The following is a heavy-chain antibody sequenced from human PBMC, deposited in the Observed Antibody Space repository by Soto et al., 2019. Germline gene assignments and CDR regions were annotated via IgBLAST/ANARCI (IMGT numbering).Heavy chain of an antibody. CDR1: GFTFSSYA. CDR2: IRGSGGST. V-gene: IGHV3-23*01. J-gene: IGHJ4*02. Sequence: GGSLRLSCAASGFTFSSYAMSWVRQAPGKGLEWVSAIRGSGGSTYYADSVKGRFTISRDNSKNTLYLQMNSLRAEDTAVYYCAKEWDIVVVPAATGEGDYWGQGTLVTVSS. CDR3: AKEWDIVVVPAATGEGDY. D-gene: IGHD2-2*01.